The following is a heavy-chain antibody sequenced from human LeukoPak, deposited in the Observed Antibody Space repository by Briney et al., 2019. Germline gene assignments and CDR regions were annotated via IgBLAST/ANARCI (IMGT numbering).Heavy chain of an antibody. J-gene: IGHJ6*04. D-gene: IGHD3-10*01. CDR2: FDPEDGET. CDR1: GYTLTELS. CDR3: ATDGRAYYYGSGSRGGMDV. Sequence: ASVKVSCKVSGYTLTELSMHWVRQAPGKGLEWMGGFDPEDGETIYAQKFQGRVTMTEDTSTDTAYMELSSLRSGDTAVYYCATDGRAYYYGSGSRGGMDVWGKGTTVTVPS. V-gene: IGHV1-24*01.